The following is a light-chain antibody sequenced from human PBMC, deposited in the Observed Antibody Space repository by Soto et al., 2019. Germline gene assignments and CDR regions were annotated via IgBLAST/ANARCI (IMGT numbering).Light chain of an antibody. V-gene: IGKV3-20*01. CDR2: AAS. CDR3: QQYGPSPPYT. CDR1: RSVVSSY. J-gene: IGKJ2*01. Sequence: EIVLTQSPGTLSLSPGERATLSCRASRSVVSSYLAWYQQKPGQAPRLLIYAASNRATGIPDRFSGSGSATDFTLTISRLEPEDSAVYYCQQYGPSPPYTFGQGTTLEIK.